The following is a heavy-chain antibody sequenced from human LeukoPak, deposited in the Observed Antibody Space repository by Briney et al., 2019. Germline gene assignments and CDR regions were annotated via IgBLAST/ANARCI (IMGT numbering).Heavy chain of an antibody. CDR3: ARGLILPDY. D-gene: IGHD2-15*01. CDR2: ISSNGGST. CDR1: GFTFSSYA. Sequence: GGSLRLSCAASGFTFSSYAMHWVRQAPGKGLEYVSAISSNGGSTYYANSVKGRFTISRDNSKNTLYLQMGSLRAEDMAVYYCARGLILPDYWGQGTLVTVSS. J-gene: IGHJ4*02. V-gene: IGHV3-64*01.